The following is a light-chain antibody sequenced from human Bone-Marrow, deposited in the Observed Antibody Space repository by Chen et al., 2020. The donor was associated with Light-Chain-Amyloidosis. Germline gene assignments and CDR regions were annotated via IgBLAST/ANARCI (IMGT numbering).Light chain of an antibody. J-gene: IGLJ2*01. CDR3: QSADSSCTYEVI. Sequence: SYELTQPPSVSVSPGQTARITCSGDDLPTKYAFWYQKKPGQAPVLVINRDTERPSGISERFSGSSSGTTATLTISGVQAEDEAYYHCQSADSSCTYEVIFGGGTKLTVL. V-gene: IGLV3-25*03. CDR2: RDT. CDR1: DLPTKY.